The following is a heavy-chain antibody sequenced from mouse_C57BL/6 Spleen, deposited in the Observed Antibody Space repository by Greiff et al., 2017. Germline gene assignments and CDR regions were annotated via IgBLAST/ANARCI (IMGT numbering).Heavy chain of an antibody. V-gene: IGHV1-72*01. CDR2: IAPNSGGT. D-gene: IGHD1-1*01. CDR1: GYTFTRYW. CDR3: ARGELLRGFYAMGY. J-gene: IGHJ4*01. Sequence: QVQLQQPGAELVKPGASVKLSCKASGYTFTRYWMHWVKQRPGRGLEWIGRIAPNSGGTKYNEKFKSKATLTVDQPSSTAYMQLSSLTSEASAVYYCARGELLRGFYAMGYWGQGTSVTVS.